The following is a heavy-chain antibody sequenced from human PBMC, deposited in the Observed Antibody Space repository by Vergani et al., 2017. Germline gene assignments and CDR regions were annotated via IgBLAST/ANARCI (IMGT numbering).Heavy chain of an antibody. CDR1: GFTFSSYW. Sequence: EVQLVESGGGLVQPGGSLRLSCAASGFTFSSYWMSWVRQAPGKGLEWVANIKQDGSEKYYVDSVKGRFTISRDNAKNSLYLQMNSLRAEDTAVYYCARDREVVDYYFDYWGQGTLVTVSS. V-gene: IGHV3-7*03. CDR2: IKQDGSEK. CDR3: ARDREVVDYYFDY. D-gene: IGHD2-15*01. J-gene: IGHJ4*02.